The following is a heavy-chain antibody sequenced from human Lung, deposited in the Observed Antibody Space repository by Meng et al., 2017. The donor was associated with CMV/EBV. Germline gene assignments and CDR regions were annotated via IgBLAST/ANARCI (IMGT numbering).Heavy chain of an antibody. CDR2: ISAYNHNT. Sequence: SVKVSXKASGYTFTSYGINWVRQAPGQGPEWMGWISAYNHNTNYAQNFQGRVTMTTDTSTSTAYMELRSLKSDDTAVYFCARDGAPNYDFWTDYFHSFCPPWGPRTXVNGAS. CDR3: ARDGAPNYDFWTDYFHSFCPP. J-gene: IGHJ5*02. V-gene: IGHV1-18*01. CDR1: GYTFTSYG. D-gene: IGHD3-3*01.